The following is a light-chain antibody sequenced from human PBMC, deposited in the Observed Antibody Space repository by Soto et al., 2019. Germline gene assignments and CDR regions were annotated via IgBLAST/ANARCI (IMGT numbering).Light chain of an antibody. V-gene: IGKV1-5*01. CDR3: QEYNTYSYT. Sequence: DIQMTQSPSTLSASVGDRVTITCRASQSISSWLAWYQQKPGKAPKLLIYDASSLESAVPSRFSGSGSGTEFTLTISSLQPDEFATYYCQEYNTYSYTFGQGTKLQIK. CDR1: QSISSW. CDR2: DAS. J-gene: IGKJ2*01.